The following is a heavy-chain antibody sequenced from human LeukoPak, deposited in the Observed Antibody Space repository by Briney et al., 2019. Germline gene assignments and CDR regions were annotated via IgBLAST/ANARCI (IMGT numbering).Heavy chain of an antibody. CDR1: GYTFTGYY. J-gene: IGHJ4*02. V-gene: IGHV1-2*02. CDR2: INPNSGGT. CDR3: ARDQGSSGYRSDYFDY. D-gene: IGHD5-12*01. Sequence: ASGKVSCKASGYTFTGYYMHWVRQAPGQGLKWMGWINPNSGGTNYAQKFQGRVTMTRDTSISTAYMELSRLRSDDTAVYYCARDQGSSGYRSDYFDYWGQGTLVTVSS.